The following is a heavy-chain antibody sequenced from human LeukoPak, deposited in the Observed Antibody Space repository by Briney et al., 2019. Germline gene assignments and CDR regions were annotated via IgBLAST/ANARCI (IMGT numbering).Heavy chain of an antibody. CDR3: ARVGYSAIYYYYYGMDV. D-gene: IGHD3-22*01. Sequence: GASVKVSCKASGYTFTSYDINWVRQATGQGLEWMGWMNPNSGNTGYAQKVQGRVTMTRNTSISTAYMELSSLRSEDTAVYYCARVGYSAIYYYYYGMDVWGQGTTVTVSS. V-gene: IGHV1-8*01. J-gene: IGHJ6*02. CDR2: MNPNSGNT. CDR1: GYTFTSYD.